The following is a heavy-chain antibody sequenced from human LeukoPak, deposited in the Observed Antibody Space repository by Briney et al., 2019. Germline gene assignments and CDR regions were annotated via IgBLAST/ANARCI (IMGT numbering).Heavy chain of an antibody. CDR3: AKGTEYSSSSGYFDY. V-gene: IGHV3-30-3*01. Sequence: GGSLRLSCAASGFTFSSYAMHWVRQAPGKGLEWVAVISYDGSIKYYADSVKGRFTISRDNSKNTLYLQMNSLRAEDTAVYYCAKGTEYSSSSGYFDYWGQGTLVTVSS. CDR1: GFTFSSYA. J-gene: IGHJ4*02. CDR2: ISYDGSIK. D-gene: IGHD6-6*01.